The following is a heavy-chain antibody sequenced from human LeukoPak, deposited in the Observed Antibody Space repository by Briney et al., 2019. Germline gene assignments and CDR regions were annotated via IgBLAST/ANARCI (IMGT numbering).Heavy chain of an antibody. Sequence: CAXXXXXVXSXSAAWNWIRQSPARGLEWLGRTYYRSKWYYDYAVAVKSRISINPDTSKNQFSLQLSSVTPEDTAVYYCARDPVGGSTIFDYWGQGTLVTVSS. CDR2: TYYRSKWYY. J-gene: IGHJ4*02. V-gene: IGHV6-1*01. CDR3: ARDPVGGSTIFDY. D-gene: IGHD1-26*01. CDR1: XXXVXSXSAA.